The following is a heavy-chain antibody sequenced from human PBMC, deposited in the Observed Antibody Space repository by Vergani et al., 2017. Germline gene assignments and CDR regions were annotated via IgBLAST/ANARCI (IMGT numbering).Heavy chain of an antibody. Sequence: EVQLVESGGGLAQPGGSLRLSCAASGFTFSSYNMNWVRQAPGKGLEWLSYISSSSSSIYYADSVKGRFTISRDNAKSTLYLQMNSLRTEDTAVYYCATKSCGTPGCQIGYFREWGQGTLVTVSS. D-gene: IGHD1-1*01. CDR3: ATKSCGTPGCQIGYFRE. V-gene: IGHV3-48*01. CDR1: GFTFSSYN. J-gene: IGHJ1*01. CDR2: ISSSSSSI.